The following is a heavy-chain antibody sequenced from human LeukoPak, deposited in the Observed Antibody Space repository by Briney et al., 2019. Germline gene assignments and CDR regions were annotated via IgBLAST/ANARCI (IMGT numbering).Heavy chain of an antibody. CDR2: MNPNSGNT. Sequence: ASVKVSCKASGYTFTGYYMHWVRQAPGQGLEWMGWMNPNSGNTGYAQKFQGRVTITRNTSISTAYMELSSLRSEDTAVYYCARVEATVTTFNWFDPWGQGTLVTVSS. J-gene: IGHJ5*02. D-gene: IGHD4-17*01. CDR3: ARVEATVTTFNWFDP. CDR1: GYTFTGYY. V-gene: IGHV1-8*03.